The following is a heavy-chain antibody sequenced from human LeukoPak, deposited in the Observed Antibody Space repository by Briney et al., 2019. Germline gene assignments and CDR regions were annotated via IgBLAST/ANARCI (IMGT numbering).Heavy chain of an antibody. CDR1: GFIFSSYE. D-gene: IGHD5-18*01. V-gene: IGHV3-48*03. J-gene: IGHJ4*02. CDR3: ARDDSYGLDY. Sequence: GGSLRLSCAASGFIFSSYEMNWVRQAPGKGLEWVSYISSSGSTIYYADSVKGRFTISRDNATNSLYLQMNSLRAEDTAVYYCARDDSYGLDYWGQGTLVTVSS. CDR2: ISSSGSTI.